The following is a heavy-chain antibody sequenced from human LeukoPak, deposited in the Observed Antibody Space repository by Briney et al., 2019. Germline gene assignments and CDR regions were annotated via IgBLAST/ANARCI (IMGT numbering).Heavy chain of an antibody. J-gene: IGHJ3*02. CDR3: AKDPRDISTGNYDEFDI. V-gene: IGHV1-46*01. D-gene: IGHD3-9*01. CDR1: GYTFTSYA. Sequence: ASVKVSCKASGYTFTSYAMNWVRQAPGQGLEWLGIINPSLHIPIYAQTFQGRVTMTTDMSTSTFYMELRNLVSEDTAVYYCAKDPRDISTGNYDEFDIWGQGTMVTVSS. CDR2: INPSLHIP.